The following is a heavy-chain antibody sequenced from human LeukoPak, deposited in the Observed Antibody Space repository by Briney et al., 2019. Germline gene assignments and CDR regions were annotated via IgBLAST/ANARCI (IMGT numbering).Heavy chain of an antibody. J-gene: IGHJ4*02. V-gene: IGHV3-7*01. Sequence: PGGSLRLSCAASGLSFRNYWMGWVRQAPGKGLEWVANIEHDGSEIYYVDSVEGRFTIPRDTAKDSLYLQMNSLRVEDTAIYYCARDRGHSGYDLYDYWGQGTLVTVSS. CDR3: ARDRGHSGYDLYDY. CDR2: IEHDGSEI. CDR1: GLSFRNYW. D-gene: IGHD5-12*01.